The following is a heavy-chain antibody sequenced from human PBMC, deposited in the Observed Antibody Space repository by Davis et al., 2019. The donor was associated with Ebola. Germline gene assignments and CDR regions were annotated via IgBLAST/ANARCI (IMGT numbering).Heavy chain of an antibody. D-gene: IGHD5-18*01. CDR3: ARAIDDTAMVTFDY. Sequence: GESLKISCAASGFTFSTHAMSWVRQAPGKGLEWVSAISGSGGTTYYAAFVKGRFTISRDNSKNTLYLQMNSLRAEDTAVYYCARAIDDTAMVTFDYWGQGTLVTVSS. CDR1: GFTFSTHA. J-gene: IGHJ4*02. V-gene: IGHV3-23*01. CDR2: ISGSGGTT.